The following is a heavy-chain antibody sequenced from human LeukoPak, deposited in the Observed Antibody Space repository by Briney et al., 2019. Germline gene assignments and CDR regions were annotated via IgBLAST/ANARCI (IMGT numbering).Heavy chain of an antibody. CDR2: INPSGGST. CDR1: GYTFTSYY. D-gene: IGHD2-21*02. V-gene: IGHV1-46*01. Sequence: AASVKVSCKASGYTFTSYYMHWVRQAPEQGLEWMGIINPSGGSTSYAQKFQGRVTTTRDTSTSTVYMELSSLRSEDTAVYYCARDLSVVVTATPPPLPYFDYWGQGTLVTVSS. J-gene: IGHJ4*02. CDR3: ARDLSVVVTATPPPLPYFDY.